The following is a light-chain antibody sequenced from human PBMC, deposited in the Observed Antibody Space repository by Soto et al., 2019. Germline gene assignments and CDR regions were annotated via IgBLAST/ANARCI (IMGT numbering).Light chain of an antibody. CDR2: AAS. V-gene: IGKV1-8*01. CDR1: QGISSY. Sequence: AIRMTQSPSSLSASTGDRVTITCRASQGISSYLAWYQQKPGKAPKLLIYAASTLQSGVPSRLSGNGSGTDFTLTISCLQSENFATYYCQQYYSYPVTFGPGTKVDIK. CDR3: QQYYSYPVT. J-gene: IGKJ3*01.